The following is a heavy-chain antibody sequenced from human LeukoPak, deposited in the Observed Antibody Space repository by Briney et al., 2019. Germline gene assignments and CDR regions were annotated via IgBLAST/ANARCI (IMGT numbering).Heavy chain of an antibody. CDR2: IFHTGST. CDR1: GDSTSGGAFS. CDR3: ARELWFANAPGSWLDP. V-gene: IGHV4-30-2*01. J-gene: IGHJ5*02. D-gene: IGHD3-10*01. Sequence: SQTLSLTCVVSGDSTSGGAFSWSWIRQPPGQGLEWIGYIFHTGSTFYNPSLKSRVTISVDNSKNQFSLRLTSVTAADTAVYYCARELWFANAPGSWLDPWGQGTLVTVSS.